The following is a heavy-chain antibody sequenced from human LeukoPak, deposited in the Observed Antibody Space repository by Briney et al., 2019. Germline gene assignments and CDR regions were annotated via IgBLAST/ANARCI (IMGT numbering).Heavy chain of an antibody. D-gene: IGHD6-13*01. J-gene: IGHJ4*02. CDR1: GFTFSTYW. CDR3: ARVSSSSPPGY. Sequence: GGSLRLSCAASGFTFSTYWLCWVRQAPGKGLKWVANINHDGSDKYYVDSVKGRFTISRDNAKNSLYLQMNSLRAEDTAMYYCARVSSSSPPGYWGQGTLVTVSS. V-gene: IGHV3-7*01. CDR2: INHDGSDK.